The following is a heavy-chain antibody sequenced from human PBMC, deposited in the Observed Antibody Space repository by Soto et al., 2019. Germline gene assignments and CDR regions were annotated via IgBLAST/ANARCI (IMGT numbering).Heavy chain of an antibody. CDR2: ITSTGDT. J-gene: IGHJ5*02. CDR3: AKEIAASATLWLDP. D-gene: IGHD6-13*01. V-gene: IGHV3-23*01. Sequence: EVQLLESGGGLVQPGGSLRLSCAASGFTLNYYAINWVRQAPGKGLEWVSAITSTGDTYYVDSVKGRFTISRDNSKNTLYLQMISLRAEDTAVYYCAKEIAASATLWLDPWGQGTLVTVSS. CDR1: GFTLNYYA.